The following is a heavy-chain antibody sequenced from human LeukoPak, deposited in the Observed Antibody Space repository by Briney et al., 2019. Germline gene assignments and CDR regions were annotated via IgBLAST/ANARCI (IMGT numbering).Heavy chain of an antibody. CDR1: GGSISSYY. Sequence: SETLSLTCTVSGGSISSYYWSWIRQPAGKGLEWIGRIYTGGSTNYNPSLKSRVTMSIDTSKNQFSLKLSSVTAADTAVYYCARAPTAYCLSTSCQPYFDYWGQGTLVTVSS. V-gene: IGHV4-4*07. CDR3: ARAPTAYCLSTSCQPYFDY. D-gene: IGHD2-2*01. J-gene: IGHJ4*02. CDR2: IYTGGST.